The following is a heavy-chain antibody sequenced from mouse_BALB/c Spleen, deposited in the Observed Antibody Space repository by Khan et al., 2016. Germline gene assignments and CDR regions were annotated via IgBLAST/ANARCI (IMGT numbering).Heavy chain of an antibody. J-gene: IGHJ2*01. D-gene: IGHD1-1*01. V-gene: IGHV6-6*02. Sequence: EVKLEESGGGLVQPGGSMKLSCVASGFTFSSYWMSWVRQSPEKGLEWVAEIRLKSDNYATHYAESVKGKFTISRDDSKSRLYLQMNSLGAKDTGIYYCTTVVPDYWGQGTTRTVSS. CDR1: GFTFSSYW. CDR2: IRLKSDNYAT. CDR3: TTVVPDY.